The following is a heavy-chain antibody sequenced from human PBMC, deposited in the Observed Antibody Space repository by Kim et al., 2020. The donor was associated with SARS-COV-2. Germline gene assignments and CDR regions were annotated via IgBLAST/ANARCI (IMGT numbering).Heavy chain of an antibody. D-gene: IGHD5-18*01. CDR2: IIPIFGTA. CDR3: ARDRGDGHSVFVY. Sequence: SVKVSCKASGGTFSSYAISWVRQAPGQGLEWMGGIIPIFGTANYAQKFQGRVTITGDESTSTAYMELSSLRSEDTAVYYCARDRGDGHSVFVYWGQGTLGTASS. J-gene: IGHJ4*02. CDR1: GGTFSSYA. V-gene: IGHV1-69*13.